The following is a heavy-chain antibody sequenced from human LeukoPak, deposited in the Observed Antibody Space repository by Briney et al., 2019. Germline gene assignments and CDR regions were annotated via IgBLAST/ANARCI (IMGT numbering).Heavy chain of an antibody. CDR2: IYSGGST. V-gene: IGHV3-66*04. Sequence: PGGSLRLSCAASGFTVSSNYMSWVRQAPGKGLEWVSVIYSGGSTYYADSVKGRFTISRDNSKNTLYLQMNSLRAEDTAVYYCAKPYYYYYMDVWGKGTTVTISS. CDR3: AKPYYYYYMDV. J-gene: IGHJ6*03. CDR1: GFTVSSNY.